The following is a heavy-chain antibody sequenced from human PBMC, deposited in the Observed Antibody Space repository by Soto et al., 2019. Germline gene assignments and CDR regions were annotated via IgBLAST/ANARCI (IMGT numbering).Heavy chain of an antibody. J-gene: IGHJ5*02. V-gene: IGHV1-2*02. D-gene: IGHD2-21*01. CDR2: INPNSGST. Sequence: ASVKVSCKASGYSFIGHYIHWVRQAPGQGLEWMGWINPNSGSTTYAQRFQGRVTMTRDTSISTAYMELSSLRSDDTAVFYCATVDGVVGSWLDPWGQGTMVTVSS. CDR3: ATVDGVVGSWLDP. CDR1: GYSFIGHY.